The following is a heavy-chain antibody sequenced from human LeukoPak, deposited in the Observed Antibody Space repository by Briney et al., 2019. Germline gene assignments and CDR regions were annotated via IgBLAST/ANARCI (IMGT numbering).Heavy chain of an antibody. D-gene: IGHD4-17*01. V-gene: IGHV3-30*18. CDR1: GCTFSGYG. J-gene: IGHJ4*02. CDR3: AKELDYGDYQIDY. Sequence: GGSLRLSCAASGCTFSGYGLHWVRQAPGKGLEWVAVISYDGSNKYYADSVKGRFTISRDNSKNTLYLQMNSLRAEDTAVYYCAKELDYGDYQIDYWGQGTLVTVSS. CDR2: ISYDGSNK.